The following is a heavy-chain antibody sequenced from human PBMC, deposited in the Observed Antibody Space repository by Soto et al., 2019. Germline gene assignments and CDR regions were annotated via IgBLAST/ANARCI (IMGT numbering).Heavy chain of an antibody. Sequence: HGEPLKISCKASGYSFLNYWIGWVRQMPGKGLEWMGSSYPADSDTRYSPSFEGQVTISADRSICTAYLQWNSLRASDTAMYYCARSEMLSGWFDPWGQGTQVTVSS. CDR3: ARSEMLSGWFDP. CDR1: GYSFLNYW. V-gene: IGHV5-51*01. J-gene: IGHJ5*02. D-gene: IGHD2-8*01. CDR2: SYPADSDT.